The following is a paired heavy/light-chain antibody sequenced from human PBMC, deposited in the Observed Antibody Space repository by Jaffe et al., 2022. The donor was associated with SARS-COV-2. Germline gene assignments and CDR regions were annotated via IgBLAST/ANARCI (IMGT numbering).Light chain of an antibody. CDR2: GAS. J-gene: IGKJ2*01. CDR3: QQYNEWPYT. V-gene: IGKV3-15*01. Sequence: EIVMTQSPATLSVSPGERATLSCRASQSVSSNLAWYQQKPGQAPRLLIYGASTRATTIPPRFSGSGSGTEFTLTISSLHFEDFAVYYCQQYNEWPYTFGQGTKLEIK. CDR1: QSVSSN.
Heavy chain of an antibody. CDR2: IYHSGST. Sequence: QVQLQESGPGLVKPSGTLSLTCGVSGGSISSTNWWSWVRQPPGKGLEWIGEIYHSGSTNYNSSLKSRVTISIDKSNNQFSLKLSSVTAADTAVYYCARVRGVAGRPRYYDYWGQGTLVTVSS. V-gene: IGHV4-4*02. D-gene: IGHD6-6*01. J-gene: IGHJ4*02. CDR1: GGSISSTNW. CDR3: ARVRGVAGRPRYYDY.